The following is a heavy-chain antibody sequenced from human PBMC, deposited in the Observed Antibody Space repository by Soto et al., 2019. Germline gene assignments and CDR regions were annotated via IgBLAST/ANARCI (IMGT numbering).Heavy chain of an antibody. Sequence: QVQLQESGPGLVKPSETLSLTCTVSGGSISSYYWSWIRQPPGKGLEWIGYIYFSGSTNYNPSLKSRVTISVDTSKNQFSLKLSSVTAADTAVYYCARHVCSATACSRPLLIDYWGRGTLVTVSS. J-gene: IGHJ4*01. D-gene: IGHD2-2*01. CDR1: GGSISSYY. CDR2: IYFSGST. CDR3: ARHVCSATACSRPLLIDY. V-gene: IGHV4-59*08.